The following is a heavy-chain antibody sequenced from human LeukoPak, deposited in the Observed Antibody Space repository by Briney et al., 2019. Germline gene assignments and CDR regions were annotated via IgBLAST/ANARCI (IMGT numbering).Heavy chain of an antibody. D-gene: IGHD3-9*01. CDR3: ARQFSYYDILTTYHRPSWFDP. CDR2: ISYSGST. Sequence: SATLSLTCTVSGDSISSYQWSWIRQPPGKGLEWLGYISYSGSTSYNPSLKSRVTLSVDTSKNQFSLKLSSVTAADTAVYYCARQFSYYDILTTYHRPSWFDPWGQGTLVTVSS. CDR1: GDSISSYQ. V-gene: IGHV4-59*08. J-gene: IGHJ5*02.